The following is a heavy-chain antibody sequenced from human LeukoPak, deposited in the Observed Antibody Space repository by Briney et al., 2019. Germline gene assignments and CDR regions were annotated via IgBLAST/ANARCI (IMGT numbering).Heavy chain of an antibody. V-gene: IGHV3-23*01. CDR1: GFTFSSYA. J-gene: IGHJ4*02. Sequence: GGSLRLSCAASGFTFSSYAMNWVRQAPGKGLEWVSGISGSGGSTYYADSVKGRFSISRDNSKNTLYLQMSSLRAEDTAVYYCAKAHGGSYHSGIDWGQGTLVTVSS. CDR2: ISGSGGST. D-gene: IGHD1-26*01. CDR3: AKAHGGSYHSGID.